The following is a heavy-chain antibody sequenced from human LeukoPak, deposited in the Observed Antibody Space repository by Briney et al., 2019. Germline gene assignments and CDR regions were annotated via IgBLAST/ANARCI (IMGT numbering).Heavy chain of an antibody. CDR3: AKDRSGSWSFDY. D-gene: IGHD6-13*01. Sequence: GGSLRLSCAASGFTFSSYGMHWVRQAPGKGLEWVAVIWYDGSNKYYADSVKGRFTISRDNSKNTVYLQMNSLRAEDTAVYYCAKDRSGSWSFDYWGQGTLVTVSS. CDR2: IWYDGSNK. J-gene: IGHJ4*02. CDR1: GFTFSSYG. V-gene: IGHV3-30*02.